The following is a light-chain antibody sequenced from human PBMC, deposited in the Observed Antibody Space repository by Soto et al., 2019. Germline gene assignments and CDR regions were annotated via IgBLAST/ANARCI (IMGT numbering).Light chain of an antibody. CDR1: SSDIGGYNY. CDR3: CSYGGSNNMI. J-gene: IGLJ2*01. Sequence: QSALTQPPSASGSPGQSVSISCTGTSSDIGGYNYVSWYQQHPGKAPKLIIYEVNKRPSGVPDRVSGSKSGNTASLTVSGLHAEDEADYYCCSYGGSNNMIFGGGTKLTV. CDR2: EVN. V-gene: IGLV2-8*01.